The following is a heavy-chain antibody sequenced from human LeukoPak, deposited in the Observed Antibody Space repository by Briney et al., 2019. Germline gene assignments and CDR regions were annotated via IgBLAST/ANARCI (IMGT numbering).Heavy chain of an antibody. J-gene: IGHJ4*02. Sequence: GGSLRLSCAASGFTFDDYAMHWVRQAPGKGLEWVSGISWNSGSTGYADSVKGRFSISRDNAKNSLYLQMNSLRAEDTALYYCAKGEGYSYGFIDYWGQGTLVTVSS. D-gene: IGHD5-18*01. CDR3: AKGEGYSYGFIDY. CDR2: ISWNSGST. V-gene: IGHV3-9*01. CDR1: GFTFDDYA.